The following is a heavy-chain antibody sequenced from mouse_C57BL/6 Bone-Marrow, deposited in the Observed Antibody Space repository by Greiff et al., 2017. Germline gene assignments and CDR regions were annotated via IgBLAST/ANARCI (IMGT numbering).Heavy chain of an antibody. CDR3: ARNYYGSSGYAMDY. D-gene: IGHD1-1*01. V-gene: IGHV1-55*01. J-gene: IGHJ4*01. Sequence: QVQLQQPGAELVKPGASVKMSCKASGYTFTSYWITWVKQRPGQGLEWIGDIYPGSGSTNYNEKFKSKATLTVDTSSSTAYMQLSSLTSEDSAVYYCARNYYGSSGYAMDYWGQGTSVTVSS. CDR2: IYPGSGST. CDR1: GYTFTSYW.